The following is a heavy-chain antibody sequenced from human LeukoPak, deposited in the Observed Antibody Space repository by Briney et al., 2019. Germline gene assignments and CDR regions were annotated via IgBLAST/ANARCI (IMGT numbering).Heavy chain of an antibody. CDR2: ISDSGDST. Sequence: GGSLRLSCAASGFTFSSYGMSWVRQAPGKGLEWVSGISDSGDSTYYADSVKGRFTISRDISKNTLFLQMNSLRAEDTAVYYCAKIQGWFNAAFHIGGQGTTVTVSS. CDR3: AKIQGWFNAAFHI. D-gene: IGHD6-19*01. CDR1: GFTFSSYG. J-gene: IGHJ3*02. V-gene: IGHV3-23*01.